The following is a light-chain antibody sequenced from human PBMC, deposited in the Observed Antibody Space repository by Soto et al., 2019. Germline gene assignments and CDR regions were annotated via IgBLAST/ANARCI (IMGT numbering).Light chain of an antibody. J-gene: IGKJ1*01. V-gene: IGKV3-11*01. Sequence: EIVLTQSPATWSLSPGERATLSCRASQSVSSYLAWYQQKPGQAPRLLIYDSSNRAAGIPARFSGSGSGTDFTLTISSLEPEDFAVYYCQQRSNWPRTFGQGTKVEIK. CDR1: QSVSSY. CDR2: DSS. CDR3: QQRSNWPRT.